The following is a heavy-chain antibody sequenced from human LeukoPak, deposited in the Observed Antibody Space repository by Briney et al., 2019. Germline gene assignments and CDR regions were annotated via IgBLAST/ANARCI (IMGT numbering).Heavy chain of an antibody. J-gene: IGHJ4*02. Sequence: GGSLRLSCAASGFTFSNYAMNWVRQAPGKGLEWVSLISGSTGSTYYADSVKGRFSISRDNSKNTLYLQMNSLRAEDTAVYYCAKDYSGYDLSAGYWGQGTLVTVSS. CDR3: AKDYSGYDLSAGY. V-gene: IGHV3-23*01. D-gene: IGHD5-12*01. CDR1: GFTFSNYA. CDR2: ISGSTGST.